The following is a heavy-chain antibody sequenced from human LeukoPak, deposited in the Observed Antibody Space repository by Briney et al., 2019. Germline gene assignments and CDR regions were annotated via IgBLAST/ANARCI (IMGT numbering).Heavy chain of an antibody. Sequence: GGSLRLSCAASGFTFSSYGMHWVRQAPGKGLEWVAVIWYDGSNKYYADSVKGRFTISRDDAKNSLYLQMNSLRAEDTAVYYCAKVPRQHDNWFDPWGQGTLVTVSS. V-gene: IGHV3-33*06. CDR1: GFTFSSYG. J-gene: IGHJ5*02. CDR3: AKVPRQHDNWFDP. D-gene: IGHD6-13*01. CDR2: IWYDGSNK.